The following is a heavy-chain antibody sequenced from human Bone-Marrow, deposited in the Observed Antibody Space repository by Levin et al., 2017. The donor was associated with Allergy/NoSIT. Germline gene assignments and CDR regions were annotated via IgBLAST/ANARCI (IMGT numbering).Heavy chain of an antibody. CDR2: IYYTGST. V-gene: IGHV4-39*07. D-gene: IGHD5-24*01. CDR3: ARHNYEGDV. Sequence: SETLSLTCTVSGDSISSSRYYWGWIRQPPGKGLEWIGSIYYTGSTFYNPSLKSRVTFSIDTSKNQFSLKVNFVTAPDTAVYYCARHNYEGDVWGQGTTVTVSS. J-gene: IGHJ6*02. CDR1: GDSISSSRYY.